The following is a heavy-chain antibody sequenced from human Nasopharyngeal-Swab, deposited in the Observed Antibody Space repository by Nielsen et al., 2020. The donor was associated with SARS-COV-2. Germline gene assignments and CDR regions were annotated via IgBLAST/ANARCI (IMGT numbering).Heavy chain of an antibody. V-gene: IGHV1-18*01. Sequence: ASVKVSCKASGYTFTSYGISWVRQAPGQGLEWMGWISAYNGNTNYAQKLQGRVTMTTDTSTSTAYMELRSLRSADTAVYYCARDRVAVAGDDGYYYYYYGMDVWGQGTTVTVSS. D-gene: IGHD6-19*01. CDR2: ISAYNGNT. CDR1: GYTFTSYG. J-gene: IGHJ6*02. CDR3: ARDRVAVAGDDGYYYYYYGMDV.